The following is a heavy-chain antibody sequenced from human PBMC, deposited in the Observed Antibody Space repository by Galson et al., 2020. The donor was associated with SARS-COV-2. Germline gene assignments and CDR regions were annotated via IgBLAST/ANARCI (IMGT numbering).Heavy chain of an antibody. Sequence: PSETLSLTCAVYGGSFSDYYWSWIRQPPGKGLEWIGEINHSGSTNYNPSLKSRITISVDTSKKQFSLKLSSVTAADTAVYYCASDIAYFDYWGQGTLVTVSS. CDR3: ASDIAYFDY. CDR1: GGSFSDYY. CDR2: INHSGST. J-gene: IGHJ4*02. V-gene: IGHV4-34*01.